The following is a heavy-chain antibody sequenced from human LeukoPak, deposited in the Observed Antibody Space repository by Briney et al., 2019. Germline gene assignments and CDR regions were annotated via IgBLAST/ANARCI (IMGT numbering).Heavy chain of an antibody. CDR3: ARGWFGELLYMDV. CDR2: IFYSGNT. V-gene: IGHV4-39*07. Sequence: PSETLSLTCSVSGGSISSSSRYWGWIRQPPGKGLEWIGSIFYSGNTYYNPSLKSRVTISVDTSKNQFSLKLSSVTAADTAVYYCARGWFGELLYMDVWGKGTTVTVSS. J-gene: IGHJ6*03. D-gene: IGHD3-10*01. CDR1: GGSISSSSRY.